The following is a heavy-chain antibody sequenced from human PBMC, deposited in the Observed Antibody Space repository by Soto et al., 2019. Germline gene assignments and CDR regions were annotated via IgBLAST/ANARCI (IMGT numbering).Heavy chain of an antibody. CDR2: ISSSRDNI. Sequence: GGSLRLSCAGYGLTFSSYSMNWVRQAPGKGLEWVASISSSRDNIYFADSVKGRFTISRDNAKNSLYLQMNSLRAEDTAVYYCARDVILVVPASLGAVESYYDYFYMDVWGKGTTVTVSS. CDR3: ARDVILVVPASLGAVESYYDYFYMDV. D-gene: IGHD2-2*01. V-gene: IGHV3-21*01. J-gene: IGHJ6*03. CDR1: GLTFSSYS.